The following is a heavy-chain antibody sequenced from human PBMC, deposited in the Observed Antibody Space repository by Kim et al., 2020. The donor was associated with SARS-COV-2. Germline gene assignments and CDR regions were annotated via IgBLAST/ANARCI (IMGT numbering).Heavy chain of an antibody. CDR3: ARAIYCSSRNCAYGADC. Sequence: SVKGRFTISRDNAKNSLSLQMNSLRAEDTAVYYCARAIYCSSRNCAYGADCWGQGTLVTVSS. D-gene: IGHD2-2*01. V-gene: IGHV3-48*03. J-gene: IGHJ4*02.